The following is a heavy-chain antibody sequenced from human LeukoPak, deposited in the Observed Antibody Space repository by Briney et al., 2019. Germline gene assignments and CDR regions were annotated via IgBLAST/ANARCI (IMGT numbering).Heavy chain of an antibody. CDR1: GGSISSYY. CDR3: ARRVVRGMATTPGYYYYYYMDV. D-gene: IGHD5-24*01. CDR2: IYYSGST. J-gene: IGHJ6*03. Sequence: SETLSLTCTVSGGSISSYYWSWIRQPPGKGLEWIGYIYYSGSTNYNPSLKSRVTISVDTSKNQFSLKLSSVTAADTAVYYCARRVVRGMATTPGYYYYYYMDVWGKGTTVTVSS. V-gene: IGHV4-59*01.